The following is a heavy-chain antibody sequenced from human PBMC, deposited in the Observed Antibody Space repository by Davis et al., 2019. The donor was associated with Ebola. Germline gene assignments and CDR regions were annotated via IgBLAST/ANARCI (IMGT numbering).Heavy chain of an antibody. CDR1: GFTFSDYY. D-gene: IGHD3-3*01. V-gene: IGHV3-11*01. J-gene: IGHJ4*02. CDR2: ISSSGSTI. Sequence: PGGSLRLSCAASGFTFSDYYMSWIRQAPGKGLEWVSYISSSGSTIYYADSVKGRFTISRDNAKNSLYLQMNSLRAEDTAVYYCARHRYYDFWSGYPYYFDYWGQGTLATVSS. CDR3: ARHRYYDFWSGYPYYFDY.